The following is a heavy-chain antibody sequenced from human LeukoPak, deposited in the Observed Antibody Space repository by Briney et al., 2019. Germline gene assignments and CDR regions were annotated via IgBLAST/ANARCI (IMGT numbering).Heavy chain of an antibody. Sequence: GGSLRLSCAASGGTFSSYAMTWVRQAPGKGLEWVAAISGSGGNTYYADSMKGRFTISRDNSKKALYLHMNSLRAEDTAVYYCAKDKVGWYDSSGYSLFDYWGQGTLVTVSS. CDR3: AKDKVGWYDSSGYSLFDY. D-gene: IGHD3-22*01. J-gene: IGHJ4*02. CDR1: GGTFSSYA. V-gene: IGHV3-23*01. CDR2: ISGSGGNT.